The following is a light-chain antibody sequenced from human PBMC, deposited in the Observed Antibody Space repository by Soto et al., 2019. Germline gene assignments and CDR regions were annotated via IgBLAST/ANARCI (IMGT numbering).Light chain of an antibody. J-gene: IGKJ1*01. CDR1: QTIRKS. Sequence: DIQMTQSPSSLSASIGDRVTITCRASQTIRKSLNWYQQKAETAPKLLVFGASSLQSGVPSRFSASGFGTEITLTISSLQPEDFATYHCQQSYSTPWTFGQGTKVEI. V-gene: IGKV1-39*01. CDR3: QQSYSTPWT. CDR2: GAS.